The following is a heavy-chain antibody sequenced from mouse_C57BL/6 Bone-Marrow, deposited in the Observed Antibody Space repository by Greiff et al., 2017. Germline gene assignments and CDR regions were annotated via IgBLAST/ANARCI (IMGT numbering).Heavy chain of an antibody. D-gene: IGHD1-1*01. CDR1: GFSFNTYA. CDR3: VSGTYGAY. V-gene: IGHV10-1*01. CDR2: IRSKSNNYAT. J-gene: IGHJ3*01. Sequence: EVQLVESGGGLVQPKGSLKLSCAASGFSFNTYAMNWVRPAPGTGLEWVARIRSKSNNYATYYADSVQDRFTISRDDSEIMLYLQINNWKTEDTAMYYCVSGTYGAYWGQGTLVTVSA.